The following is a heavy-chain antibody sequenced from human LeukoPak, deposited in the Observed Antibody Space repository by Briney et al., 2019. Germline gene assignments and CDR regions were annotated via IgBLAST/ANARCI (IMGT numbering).Heavy chain of an antibody. CDR1: GYSFTSYW. D-gene: IGHD3-10*01. Sequence: GESLKISCKGSGYSFTSYWIGWVRQMPGKGLEWMGIIYPGDSDTRYSPSFQGQVTISADKSISTAYLQWSSLKASDTAMYYCARHDTVRGVILLFDYWGQGTLVTVSS. V-gene: IGHV5-51*01. CDR3: ARHDTVRGVILLFDY. J-gene: IGHJ4*02. CDR2: IYPGDSDT.